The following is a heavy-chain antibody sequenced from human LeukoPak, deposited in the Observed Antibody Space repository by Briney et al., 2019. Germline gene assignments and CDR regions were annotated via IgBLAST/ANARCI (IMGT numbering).Heavy chain of an antibody. Sequence: ASVKVSCKASGGTFSSYAISWVRQAPGQGLEWMGRIIPILGIANYAQKFQGRVTITADKSTSTAYMELSSLRSEDTAVYYCARDPPYYYDSSGYYYVFDYWGQGTLVTVSS. V-gene: IGHV1-69*04. CDR2: IIPILGIA. CDR1: GGTFSSYA. CDR3: ARDPPYYYDSSGYYYVFDY. D-gene: IGHD3-22*01. J-gene: IGHJ4*02.